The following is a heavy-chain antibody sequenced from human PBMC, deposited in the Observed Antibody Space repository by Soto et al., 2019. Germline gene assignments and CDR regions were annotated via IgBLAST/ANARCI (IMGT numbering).Heavy chain of an antibody. J-gene: IGHJ4*02. D-gene: IGHD3-10*01. Sequence: QVQLLQSGAEVKKPGASVKVSCKASGYMFNTYGITWVRQAPGQGLEWMGWISVYNGNIDYAQKFEGRVTMTIDTATSTAYTELKSLTSDDTALYYCARTYGSGDYFLPFEYWGQGTPVSVSS. V-gene: IGHV1-18*01. CDR3: ARTYGSGDYFLPFEY. CDR2: ISVYNGNI. CDR1: GYMFNTYG.